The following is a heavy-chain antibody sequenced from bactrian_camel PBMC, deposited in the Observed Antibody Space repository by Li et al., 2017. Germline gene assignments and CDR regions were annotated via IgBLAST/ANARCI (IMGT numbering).Heavy chain of an antibody. CDR3: AAAPYLVPRATYYPNPRDFCY. CDR2: IYTGDGTT. Sequence: HVQLVESGGGSVQSGGSLRLSCAASGFTYSSNCMGWFRQAPGQEREGVATIYTGDGTTYYADSVKGRFTISRDDAKNSLYLQMNSLKPEDTGLYYCAAAPYLVPRATYYPNPRDFCYWGQGTQVTVS. CDR1: GFTYSSNC. D-gene: IGHD2*01. J-gene: IGHJ6*01. V-gene: IGHV3S1*01.